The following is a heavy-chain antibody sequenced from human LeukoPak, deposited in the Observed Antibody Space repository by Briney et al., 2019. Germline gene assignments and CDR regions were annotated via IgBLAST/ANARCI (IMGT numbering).Heavy chain of an antibody. Sequence: SETLSLTCTVSGGSISSGSYYWSWIRQPPGKGLEWIGYIYHSGSTNYNPSLKSRVTISVDTSKNQFSLKLSSVTAADTAVYYCARAYSGSYDYYYYYMDVWGKGTTVTVSS. V-gene: IGHV4-61*01. CDR3: ARAYSGSYDYYYYYMDV. J-gene: IGHJ6*03. CDR1: GGSISSGSYY. D-gene: IGHD3-10*01. CDR2: IYHSGST.